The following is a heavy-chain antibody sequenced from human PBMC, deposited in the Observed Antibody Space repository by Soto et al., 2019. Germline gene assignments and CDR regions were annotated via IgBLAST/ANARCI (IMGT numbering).Heavy chain of an antibody. CDR2: IYYSGST. Sequence: QVQLQESGPGLVKPSQTLSLTCTVSGGSISSGGYYWSWIRQHPGKGLEWIGYIYYSGSTYYNPSLKSRVTVSVDTSKNQFSVKLSSVTAADTAVYYCARSGVTMVRGAPKPDAFDIWGQGTMVTVSS. CDR1: GGSISSGGYY. CDR3: ARSGVTMVRGAPKPDAFDI. V-gene: IGHV4-31*03. D-gene: IGHD3-10*01. J-gene: IGHJ3*02.